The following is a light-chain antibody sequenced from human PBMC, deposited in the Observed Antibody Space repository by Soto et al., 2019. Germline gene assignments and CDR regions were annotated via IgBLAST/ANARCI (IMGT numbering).Light chain of an antibody. V-gene: IGKV3-15*01. CDR3: QHYNDWPPAFT. Sequence: EILMTQSPATLSVSPGERATLSCRASQSLSRNLAWYQQKPGQAPRLLIYGASTRASGVPARFSGSGSGTEXAXXXXXXQXEDFELYYCQHYNDWPPAFTFGPGTKVDL. J-gene: IGKJ3*01. CDR2: GAS. CDR1: QSLSRN.